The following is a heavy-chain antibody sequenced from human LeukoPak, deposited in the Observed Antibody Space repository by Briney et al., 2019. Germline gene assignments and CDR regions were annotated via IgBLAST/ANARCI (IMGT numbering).Heavy chain of an antibody. CDR3: AKGPLIEVAGTTWDH. CDR1: GFTFSSYA. J-gene: IGHJ4*02. V-gene: IGHV3-23*03. D-gene: IGHD6-19*01. CDR2: IYSGGST. Sequence: PGGSLRLSCAASGFTFSSYAMSWVRQAPGKGLEWVSLIYSGGSTYYADSVKGRFTISRDNSKNTLYLQMNSLRAEDTAVYYCAKGPLIEVAGTTWDHWGQGTLVTVSS.